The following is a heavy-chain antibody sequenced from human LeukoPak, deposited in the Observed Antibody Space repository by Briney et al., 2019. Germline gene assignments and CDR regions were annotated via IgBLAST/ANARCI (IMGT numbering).Heavy chain of an antibody. J-gene: IGHJ4*02. CDR3: ARDKDDPWGIVVVTPDY. CDR1: GFTFSSYG. CDR2: IRYDGSNK. Sequence: PGGSLRLSCAASGFTFSSYGMHWVRQAPGKGLEWVAFIRYDGSNKYYADSVKGRFTISRDNSKNTLYLQVNSLRAEDTAVYYCARDKDDPWGIVVVTPDYWGQGTLVTVSS. D-gene: IGHD3-22*01. V-gene: IGHV3-30*02.